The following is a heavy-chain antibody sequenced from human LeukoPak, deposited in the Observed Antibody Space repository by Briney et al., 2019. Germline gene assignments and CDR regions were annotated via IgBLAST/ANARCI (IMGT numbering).Heavy chain of an antibody. V-gene: IGHV3-23*01. CDR1: GFTFSSYT. CDR2: VRGSDSKT. J-gene: IGHJ4*02. D-gene: IGHD6-19*01. CDR3: ARGMSGTAGWYTLDY. Sequence: QPGGSLRLSCAASGFTFSSYTLSWVRQAPGKGLEWVSAVRGSDSKTYYADSVKGRFTISRDNSKNTVYLQINSLRDEDVAVYYCARGMSGTAGWYTLDYWGQGILVSVSS.